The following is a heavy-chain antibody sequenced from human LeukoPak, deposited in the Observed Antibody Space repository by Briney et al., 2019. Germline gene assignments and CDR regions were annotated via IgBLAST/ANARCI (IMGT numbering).Heavy chain of an antibody. CDR1: GGSIGSYY. Sequence: SETLSLTCTVSGGSIGSYYWSWIRQPPGKGLEWIGYIYYSGSTNYNPSLKSRVTISVDTSKNHFSLKLSSVTAADTAVYYCARDPDYGGFYGGLGAFDIWGQGTMVTVSS. V-gene: IGHV4-59*01. D-gene: IGHD4/OR15-4a*01. CDR2: IYYSGST. J-gene: IGHJ3*02. CDR3: ARDPDYGGFYGGLGAFDI.